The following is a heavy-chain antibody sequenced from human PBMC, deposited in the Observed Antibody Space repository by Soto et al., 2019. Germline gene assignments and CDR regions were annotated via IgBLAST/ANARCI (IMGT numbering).Heavy chain of an antibody. CDR3: ASSGYSYGYAPGY. CDR2: ISSSSSYI. Sequence: EVQLVESGGGLVKPGGSLRLSCAASGFSFSSYSMNWVRQAPGKGLEWVSSISSSSSYIYYADSVKCRFTISRDNAKNSLYLQMNSLRAEDTAVYYCASSGYSYGYAPGYWGQGTLVTVSS. V-gene: IGHV3-21*01. D-gene: IGHD5-18*01. J-gene: IGHJ4*02. CDR1: GFSFSSYS.